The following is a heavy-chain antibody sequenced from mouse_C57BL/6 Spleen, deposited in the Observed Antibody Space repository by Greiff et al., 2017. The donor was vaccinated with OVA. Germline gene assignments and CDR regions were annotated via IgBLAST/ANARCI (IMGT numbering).Heavy chain of an antibody. J-gene: IGHJ1*03. D-gene: IGHD1-1*01. CDR3: ARSVGSSYSWYFDV. CDR2: IYPGSGNT. V-gene: IGHV1-66*01. Sequence: QVQLKQSGPELVKPGASVKISCKASGYSFTSYYIHWVKQRPGQGLEWIGWIYPGSGNTKYNEKFKGKATLTADTSSSTAYMQLSSLTSEDSAVYYCARSVGSSYSWYFDVWGTGTTVTVSS. CDR1: GYSFTSYY.